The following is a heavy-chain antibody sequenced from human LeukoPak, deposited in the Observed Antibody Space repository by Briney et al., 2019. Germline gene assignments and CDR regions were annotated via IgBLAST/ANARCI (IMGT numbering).Heavy chain of an antibody. J-gene: IGHJ4*02. D-gene: IGHD2-21*02. CDR3: ARLRIRTADESFFDT. V-gene: IGHV2-70*11. CDR1: GFSLSSSGMC. Sequence: SGPALVKPTQALTLTCTVSGFSLSSSGMCVSWIRQPPGKALEWLARIGWDDDEYYSTSLETRLTISRDTSKNQVVLTMSNLDPADTATYYCARLRIRTADESFFDTWGQGTLITVSS. CDR2: IGWDDDE.